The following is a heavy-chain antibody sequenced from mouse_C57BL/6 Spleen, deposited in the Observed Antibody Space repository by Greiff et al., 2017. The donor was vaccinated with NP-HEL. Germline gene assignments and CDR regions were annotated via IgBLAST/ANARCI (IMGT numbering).Heavy chain of an antibody. CDR2: IYPGDGDT. J-gene: IGHJ2*01. D-gene: IGHD1-1*01. Sequence: QVQLKESGPELVKPGASVKISCKASGYAFSSSWMNWVKQRPGKGLEWIGRIYPGDGDTNYNGKFKGKATLTADKSSSTAYMQLSSLTSEDSAVYFCARGGFTTVVATGYYFDYWGQGTTLTVSS. V-gene: IGHV1-82*01. CDR1: GYAFSSSW. CDR3: ARGGFTTVVATGYYFDY.